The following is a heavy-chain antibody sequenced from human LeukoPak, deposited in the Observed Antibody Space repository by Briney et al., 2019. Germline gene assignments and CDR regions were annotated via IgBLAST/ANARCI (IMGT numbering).Heavy chain of an antibody. V-gene: IGHV3-33*01. Sequence: PGGSLRLSCAASGFTFSSYGMHWVRQAPGKGLEWVAVIWYDGSNKYYADSVKGRFTISRDNSKNTLYLQMNSLRAEDTAVCYCARDRSSTSCCLGYWGQGTLVTVSS. CDR2: IWYDGSNK. CDR1: GFTFSSYG. D-gene: IGHD2-2*01. J-gene: IGHJ4*02. CDR3: ARDRSSTSCCLGY.